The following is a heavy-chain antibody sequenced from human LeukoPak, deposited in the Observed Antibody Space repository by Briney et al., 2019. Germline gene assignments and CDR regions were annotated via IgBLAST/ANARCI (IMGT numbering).Heavy chain of an antibody. V-gene: IGHV3-48*01. CDR2: ISSSGTTI. J-gene: IGHJ4*02. D-gene: IGHD6-25*01. Sequence: PGGSLRLSCASSGFTFSSYSMNWVRQAPGKGLEWVSYISSSGTTISYADSVKGRFTISRDSTRNSLYLQMNSLRVEDTAIYYCARDLKGCSSSGGVDFWGQGTLVTVSS. CDR1: GFTFSSYS. CDR3: ARDLKGCSSSGGVDF.